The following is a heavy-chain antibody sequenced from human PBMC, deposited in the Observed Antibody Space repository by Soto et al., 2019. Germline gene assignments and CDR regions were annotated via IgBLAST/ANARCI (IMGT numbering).Heavy chain of an antibody. D-gene: IGHD3-22*01. CDR2: IIPIFCTA. Sequence: QVQLVQSGAEVKKPGSSVKVSCKASGGTFSSYAISWVRQAPGQGLEWMGGIIPIFCTANYAQKFQGRVTITADESTSTDYMELSSLRSEDTAVYYCARDRGYYDSSGDYYYYGMDVWGQGTTVTVSS. V-gene: IGHV1-69*01. J-gene: IGHJ6*02. CDR3: ARDRGYYDSSGDYYYYGMDV. CDR1: GGTFSSYA.